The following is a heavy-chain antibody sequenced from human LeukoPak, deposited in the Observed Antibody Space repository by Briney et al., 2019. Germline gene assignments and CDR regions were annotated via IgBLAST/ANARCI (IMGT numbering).Heavy chain of an antibody. CDR1: GFTFSSYG. CDR2: ISYDGSNK. V-gene: IGHV3-30*18. J-gene: IGHJ4*02. D-gene: IGHD6-6*01. Sequence: GGSLRLSCAASGFTFSSYGMHWVRQAPSKGLEWVAVISYDGSNKYYADSVKGRFTISRDNSKNTLYLQMNSLRAEDTAVYYCAKDIGQLVLGCFDYWGQGTLVTVSS. CDR3: AKDIGQLVLGCFDY.